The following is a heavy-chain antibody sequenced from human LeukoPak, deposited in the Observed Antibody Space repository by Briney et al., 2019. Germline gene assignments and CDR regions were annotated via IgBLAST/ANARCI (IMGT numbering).Heavy chain of an antibody. V-gene: IGHV5-51*01. CDR2: IYPGDSET. J-gene: IGHJ4*02. Sequence: GESLKISCKGSGYSFTSYWIAWVRQMPGKGLEWMGIIYPGDSETRYSPSFQGQVTFSADKSTSTAFLQWSSLKASDSAMYYCARRDSSAYYYFDYWGQGTLVTVSS. CDR1: GYSFTSYW. D-gene: IGHD3-22*01. CDR3: ARRDSSAYYYFDY.